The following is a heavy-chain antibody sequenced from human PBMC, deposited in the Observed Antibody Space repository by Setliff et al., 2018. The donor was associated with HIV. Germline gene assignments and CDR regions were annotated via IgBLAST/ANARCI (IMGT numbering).Heavy chain of an antibody. V-gene: IGHV1-69*05. J-gene: IGHJ6*03. CDR1: GGIFSNYA. CDR3: ARVSLEVDYDFRQGYYYYYMDV. D-gene: IGHD3-22*01. Sequence: ASVKVSCKASGGIFSNYAINWVRQAPGQGLEWMGGIIPIFGTATYAQKFQGRVTMTTDTSTNTAYMDLKSLRSDDTAVYYCARVSLEVDYDFRQGYYYYYMDVWGKGTTVTVSS. CDR2: IIPIFGTA.